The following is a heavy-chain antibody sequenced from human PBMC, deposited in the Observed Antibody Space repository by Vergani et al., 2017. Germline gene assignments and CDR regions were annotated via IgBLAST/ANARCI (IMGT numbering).Heavy chain of an antibody. D-gene: IGHD4-23*01. CDR2: VNHGGST. V-gene: IGHV4-34*01. Sequence: QVQLQEWGAGLLKTSETLSLTCGVSGGSFSDYYWSWIRQAPGMGLEWIGEVNHGGSTNYNPSLKSRVSISVDTSKNQFSLKLTSVTAADTAIYYCARDTYGGNRNFDYWGQGTLVTVSS. J-gene: IGHJ4*02. CDR1: GGSFSDYY. CDR3: ARDTYGGNRNFDY.